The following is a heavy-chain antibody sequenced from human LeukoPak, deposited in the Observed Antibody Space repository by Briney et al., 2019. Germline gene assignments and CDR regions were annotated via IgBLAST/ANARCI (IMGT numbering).Heavy chain of an antibody. CDR1: GGPISSYY. V-gene: IGHV4-59*08. D-gene: IGHD3-3*01. Sequence: PSETLSLTCTVSGGPISSYYWSWIRQPPGKGLEWIGYIYYSGSTNYNPSLKSRVTISVDTSKNQFSLKLSSVTAADTAVYYCARRLRFPNYYFDYWGQGTLVTVSS. CDR3: ARRLRFPNYYFDY. J-gene: IGHJ4*02. CDR2: IYYSGST.